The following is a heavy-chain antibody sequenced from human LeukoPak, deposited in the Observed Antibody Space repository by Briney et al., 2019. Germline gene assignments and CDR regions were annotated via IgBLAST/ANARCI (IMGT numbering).Heavy chain of an antibody. V-gene: IGHV3-21*01. J-gene: IGHJ1*01. CDR2: ISSSSSYI. CDR3: ARDTYCSSTSCYDAEYFQH. CDR1: GFTFSSYS. D-gene: IGHD2-2*01. Sequence: PGGSLRLSCAASGFTFSSYSMNWVRQAPGKGLEWVSSISSSSSYIYYADSVKGRFTISRDNAKNSLYLQMNSLRAEDTAVYYCARDTYCSSTSCYDAEYFQHWGQGTLVTVSS.